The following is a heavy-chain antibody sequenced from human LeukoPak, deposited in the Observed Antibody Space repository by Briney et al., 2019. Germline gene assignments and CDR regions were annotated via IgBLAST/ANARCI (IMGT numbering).Heavy chain of an antibody. J-gene: IGHJ4*02. Sequence: SETLSLTCTVSGGSISGYYWSWIRQPPGKGLEWIGYIYYSGSTNYNPSLKSRVTISVDTSKNQFSLKLSSVAAADTAVYYCARETCSGGSCYNFDYWGQGTLVTVSS. V-gene: IGHV4-59*01. D-gene: IGHD2-15*01. CDR3: ARETCSGGSCYNFDY. CDR1: GGSISGYY. CDR2: IYYSGST.